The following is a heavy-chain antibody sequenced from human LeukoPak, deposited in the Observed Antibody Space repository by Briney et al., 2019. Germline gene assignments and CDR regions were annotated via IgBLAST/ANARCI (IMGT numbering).Heavy chain of an antibody. V-gene: IGHV3-7*03. J-gene: IGHJ6*02. CDR3: TRDLAAVPGPRMDV. CDR1: GFSFSSYY. CDR2: INPDGNER. Sequence: GGSLRLSCAASGFSFSSYYMSWVRQAPGKGLEWVALINPDGNERYYVDSMKGRFTISRDNARNSLYLQMDSLRDDDTAMYFCTRDLAAVPGPRMDVWGQGTTVTVSS. D-gene: IGHD6-19*01.